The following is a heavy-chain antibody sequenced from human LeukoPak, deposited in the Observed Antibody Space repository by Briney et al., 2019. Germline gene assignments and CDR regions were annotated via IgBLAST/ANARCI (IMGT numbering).Heavy chain of an antibody. CDR1: GFTFSTYA. D-gene: IGHD5-12*01. CDR3: AKATGSDYGSWFDP. J-gene: IGHJ5*02. CDR2: ITGSGSRT. V-gene: IGHV3-23*01. Sequence: GGSLRLSCAASGFTFSTYAMSWVRQAPGKGLEWVSQITGSGSRTYYADSVKGRFTISRDQSKKMLYLQMDSLRAQDTAVYYCAKATGSDYGSWFDPWGQGTLVSVSS.